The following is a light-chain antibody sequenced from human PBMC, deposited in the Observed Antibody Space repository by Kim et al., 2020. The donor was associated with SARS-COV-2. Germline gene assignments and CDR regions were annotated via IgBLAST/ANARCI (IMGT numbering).Light chain of an antibody. CDR2: EVN. V-gene: IGLV2-14*01. CDR1: SSDVGAYNY. Sequence: QSALTQPASVSGSPGQSITISCTGTSSDVGAYNYVSWYQHHPGKAPKLMIYEVNNRPSGVSNRFSGSKSGNTASLTISGLQAEDEADYYCNSYIKSATLVFGGGTKVTVL. CDR3: NSYIKSATLV. J-gene: IGLJ3*02.